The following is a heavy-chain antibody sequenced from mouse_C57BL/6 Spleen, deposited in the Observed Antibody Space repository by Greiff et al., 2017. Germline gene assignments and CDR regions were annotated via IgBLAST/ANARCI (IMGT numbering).Heavy chain of an antibody. V-gene: IGHV3-6*01. Sequence: DVKLVESGPGLVKPSPSLSLTCSVTGYSITSGYYWNWIRQFPGNKLEWMGYISYDGSNNYNSSLKNRISITRDTSNNQFFLKLNSVTTEDTATYCWARGEGYGYGSDYWGQGTTLTVSS. J-gene: IGHJ2*01. CDR3: ARGEGYGYGSDY. D-gene: IGHD2-2*01. CDR2: ISYDGSN. CDR1: GYSITSGYY.